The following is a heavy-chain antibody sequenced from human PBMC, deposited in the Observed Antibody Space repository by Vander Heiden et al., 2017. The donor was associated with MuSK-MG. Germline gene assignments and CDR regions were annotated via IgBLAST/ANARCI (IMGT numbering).Heavy chain of an antibody. D-gene: IGHD5-18*01. V-gene: IGHV1-8*01. CDR2: MNPNSGNT. CDR1: GYTYTSYD. CDR3: ARGRRTWIQLSWFYYYYGMDV. J-gene: IGHJ6*02. Sequence: QVQLVQSGAEVKKPGASVKVSCKASGYTYTSYDINWVRQATGQGPEWMGWMNPNSGNTGYAQKFQGRVTMTRNTSISTAYMELSSLRSEDTAVYYCARGRRTWIQLSWFYYYYGMDVWGQGTTVTVSS.